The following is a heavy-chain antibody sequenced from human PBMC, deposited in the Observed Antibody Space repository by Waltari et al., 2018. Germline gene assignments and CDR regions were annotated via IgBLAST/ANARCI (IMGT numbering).Heavy chain of an antibody. Sequence: EVQLVESGGGLVQPGGSLRLSCEASGFQFSRYWMSWVRQTPGKGLEWVANINYDGRQKYYVDSVKGRFAISRDNARNSVYLQMNSLRVEDTAVYYCAKSRGFEYWGQGALITVSS. D-gene: IGHD3-10*01. CDR1: GFQFSRYW. CDR3: AKSRGFEY. V-gene: IGHV3-7*01. J-gene: IGHJ4*02. CDR2: INYDGRQK.